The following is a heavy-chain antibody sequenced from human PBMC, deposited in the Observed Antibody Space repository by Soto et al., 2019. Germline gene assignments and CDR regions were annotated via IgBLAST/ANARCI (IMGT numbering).Heavy chain of an antibody. CDR3: AKGSSGWYERFDY. V-gene: IGHV3-23*01. CDR1: GFTFSSYA. CDR2: ISGSGGST. J-gene: IGHJ4*02. D-gene: IGHD6-19*01. Sequence: EVQLLESGGGLVHPGGSLRLSCAASGFTFSSYAMSWVRQAPGKGLEWVSAISGSGGSTYYADSVKGRFTISRDNSKNTLYLQRNSLRAEDTAVYYCAKGSSGWYERFDYWGQGTLVTVSS.